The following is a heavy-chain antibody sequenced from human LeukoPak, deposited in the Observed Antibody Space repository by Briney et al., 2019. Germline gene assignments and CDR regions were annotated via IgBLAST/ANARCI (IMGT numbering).Heavy chain of an antibody. V-gene: IGHV4-39*01. CDR1: GGSISSSNYY. J-gene: IGHJ4*02. CDR3: ARGITIFGVVRGRFDY. CDR2: IYYSGST. Sequence: SETLSLTCTVSGGSISSSNYYWGWIRQPPGKGLEWIGSIYYSGSTYYNPSLKSRVTISVDTSKNQFSLKLSSVTAADTAVYYCARGITIFGVVRGRFDYWGQGTLVTVSS. D-gene: IGHD3-3*01.